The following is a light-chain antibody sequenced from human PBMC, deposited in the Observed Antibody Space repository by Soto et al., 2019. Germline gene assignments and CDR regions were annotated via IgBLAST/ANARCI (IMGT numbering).Light chain of an antibody. Sequence: SALTQPASVSGSPGQSVTISCTGTSSDVGSYNYVSWYQQHPGKVPKLMIYEVSKRPSGVPDRFSGSKSGNTASLTVSGLQAEDEADYYCSSYAGTNTDYVFGTGTKVTVL. CDR2: EVS. J-gene: IGLJ1*01. CDR3: SSYAGTNTDYV. CDR1: SSDVGSYNY. V-gene: IGLV2-8*01.